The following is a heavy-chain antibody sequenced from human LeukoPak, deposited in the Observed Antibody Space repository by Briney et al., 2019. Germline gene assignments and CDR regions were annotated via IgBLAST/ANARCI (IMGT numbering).Heavy chain of an antibody. CDR3: AKDLNNNGRGFDY. D-gene: IGHD1-14*01. J-gene: IGHJ4*02. CDR2: IRASVSGT. CDR1: GITLSNYG. V-gene: IGHV3-23*01. Sequence: GGSLRLSCAVSGITLSNYGMSWVRQAPGKGLEWVAAIRASVSGTYYADSVQGRFIISRDNSKNTLYLQMDRLRADDTAVYYCAKDLNNNGRGFDYWGQGTLVTVSS.